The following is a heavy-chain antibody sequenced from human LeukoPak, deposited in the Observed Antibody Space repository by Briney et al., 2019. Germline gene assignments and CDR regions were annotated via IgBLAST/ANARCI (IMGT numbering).Heavy chain of an antibody. CDR1: GVSIYSGGHY. V-gene: IGHV4-31*03. CDR2: TYYSGSA. J-gene: IGHJ4*02. CDR3: ARGRLWFGESLDY. D-gene: IGHD3-10*01. Sequence: SETLSLTCTVSGVSIYSGGHYWSWIRQHPGKGLEWIGYTYYSGSAYYNPSLKSRVTISVDTTKNQFSLKLSSVTAADTAVYYCARGRLWFGESLDYWGQGTLVTVSS.